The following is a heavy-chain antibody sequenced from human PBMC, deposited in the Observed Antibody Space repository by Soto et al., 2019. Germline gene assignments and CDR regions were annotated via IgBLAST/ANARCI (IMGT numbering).Heavy chain of an antibody. CDR1: GFTFSYYT. D-gene: IGHD2-2*01. Sequence: EVQLLESGGGLVQPGGSLRLSCVASGFTFSYYTMSWVRQAPGKGLEWVSGISNSGDTIYYADSVKGRFTISRDNFKNALYLQMNSLRADDTAVYYCADTVPAPTHCDYYDMEVWGQGTTVTVSS. CDR2: ISNSGDTI. J-gene: IGHJ6*02. CDR3: ADTVPAPTHCDYYDMEV. V-gene: IGHV3-23*01.